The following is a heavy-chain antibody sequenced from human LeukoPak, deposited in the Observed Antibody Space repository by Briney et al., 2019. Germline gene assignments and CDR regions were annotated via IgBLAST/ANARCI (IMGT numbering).Heavy chain of an antibody. J-gene: IGHJ3*02. Sequence: GGSLRLSCAASGFTFSSYSMNWVRQAPAKGLEWVSTISTSSSYIYYEDSLKGRFTISRDNAKNSLYLQMSSLRAEDTAVYYCTRDQPIGVFDIWGQGTMVSVSS. D-gene: IGHD3-10*01. V-gene: IGHV3-21*01. CDR3: TRDQPIGVFDI. CDR1: GFTFSSYS. CDR2: ISTSSSYI.